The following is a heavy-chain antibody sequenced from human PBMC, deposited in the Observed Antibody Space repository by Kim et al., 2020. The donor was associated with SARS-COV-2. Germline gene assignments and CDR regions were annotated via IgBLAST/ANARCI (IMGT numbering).Heavy chain of an antibody. D-gene: IGHD3-10*01. V-gene: IGHV1-8*01. CDR1: GYTFTSYD. Sequence: ASVKVSCKASGYTFTSYDINWVRQATGQGLEWMGWMNPNSGNTGYAQKFQGRVTMTRNTSISTAYMELSSLRSEDTAVYYWARARNYYGSGSYAYWGQGTLVTVSS. CDR3: ARARNYYGSGSYAY. CDR2: MNPNSGNT. J-gene: IGHJ4*02.